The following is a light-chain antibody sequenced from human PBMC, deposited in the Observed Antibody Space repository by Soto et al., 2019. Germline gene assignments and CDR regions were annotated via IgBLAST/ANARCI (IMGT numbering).Light chain of an antibody. CDR3: QHYGTSLHT. CDR2: GVS. Sequence: EIVWTQSPGTLSLSPGERATLSCRASQSVRDSYLAWYQQKPGQAPRLLIYGVSIRATGIPDRFSGSGSGAECTRTISRRQHEDFAVYYFQHYGTSLHTFGQGTKLELK. V-gene: IGKV3-20*01. CDR1: QSVRDSY. J-gene: IGKJ2*01.